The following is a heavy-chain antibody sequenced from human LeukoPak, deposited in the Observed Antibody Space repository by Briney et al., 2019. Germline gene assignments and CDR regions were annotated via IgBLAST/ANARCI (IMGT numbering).Heavy chain of an antibody. CDR1: GFTFSSYA. Sequence: GGSLRLSCAASGFTFSSYAMYWVRQAPGEGLEWVALAHHDGTKYYSDSVKGRFTVSRANSKNTVYLQMSSLRAEDTAVYYCAKDTNAFSCDHWGQGTLVTVSS. CDR2: AHHDGTK. CDR3: AKDTNAFSCDH. J-gene: IGHJ4*02. D-gene: IGHD2-2*01. V-gene: IGHV3-30*02.